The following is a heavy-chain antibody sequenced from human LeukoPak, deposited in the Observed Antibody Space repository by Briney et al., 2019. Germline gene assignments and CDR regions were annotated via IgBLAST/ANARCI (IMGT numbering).Heavy chain of an antibody. CDR3: VREEYLELERPGGIFDYYYGMDV. V-gene: IGHV6-1*01. Sequence: SQTLSLTCAISGDSFSSNSAAWNWIRQSPSRGLEWLGRTYYRSKWYNDYAVSVKSRITINPDTSKNQFSLQLNSVTPEDTAVYYCVREEYLELERPGGIFDYYYGMDVWGQGTTVTVSS. CDR1: GDSFSSNSAA. D-gene: IGHD1-1*01. J-gene: IGHJ6*02. CDR2: TYYRSKWYN.